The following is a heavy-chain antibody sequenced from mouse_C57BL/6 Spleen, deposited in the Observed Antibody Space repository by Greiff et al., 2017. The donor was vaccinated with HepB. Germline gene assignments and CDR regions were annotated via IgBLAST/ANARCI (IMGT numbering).Heavy chain of an antibody. CDR3: AREGVYYGSRAAMDY. Sequence: QVQLQQPGAELVKPGASVKLSCKASGYTFPSYWMHWVKQRPGQGLEWIGMIHPNSGSTNYNEKFKSKATLTVDKSSSTAYMQLSSLTSEDSAVYYCAREGVYYGSRAAMDYWGQGTSVTVSS. D-gene: IGHD1-1*01. CDR2: IHPNSGST. V-gene: IGHV1-64*01. CDR1: GYTFPSYW. J-gene: IGHJ4*01.